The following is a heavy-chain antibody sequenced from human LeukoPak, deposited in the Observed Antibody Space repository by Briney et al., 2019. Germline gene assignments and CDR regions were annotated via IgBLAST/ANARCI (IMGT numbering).Heavy chain of an antibody. CDR3: AKDLLAYGDYRFLDS. CDR1: GFTFSNYA. V-gene: IGHV3-23*01. D-gene: IGHD4-17*01. Sequence: PGGSLRLSCAASGFTFSNYAMNWVRQAPGKGLEWVSVVRNSGGSTSYADSVKGRFTISRDNSKNMVYLQMNSLRAEDTAKYYCAKDLLAYGDYRFLDSWGQGTLVTVSS. CDR2: VRNSGGST. J-gene: IGHJ4*02.